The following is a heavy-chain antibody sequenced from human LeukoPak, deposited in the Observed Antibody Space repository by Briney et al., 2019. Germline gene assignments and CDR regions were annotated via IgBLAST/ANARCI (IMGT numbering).Heavy chain of an antibody. CDR1: GFTFSSYA. CDR3: AKDLRHIVVVPGGYFDY. CDR2: ISGSGGST. D-gene: IGHD2-2*01. V-gene: IGHV3-23*01. J-gene: IGHJ4*02. Sequence: PGGSLRLSCAASGFTFSSYAMSWVRQAPGKGLEWVSAISGSGGSTYYADSVKGRFTISRDNSKNTLYLQMNSLRAEDTAVYYCAKDLRHIVVVPGGYFDYWGQGTLVTVSS.